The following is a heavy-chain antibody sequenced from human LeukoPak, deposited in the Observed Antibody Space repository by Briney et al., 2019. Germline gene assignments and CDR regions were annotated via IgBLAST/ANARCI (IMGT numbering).Heavy chain of an antibody. CDR2: INWNGGST. V-gene: IGHV3-20*01. CDR3: AKEVDCPSDCLFFHS. D-gene: IGHD2-21*02. Sequence: GGSLRLSCAASGFTFDDYGMSWVRQAPGKGLEWVSGINWNGGSTGYADSVKGRFTISRDNSKNSLYLQMNSLRPEDTALYHCAKEVDCPSDCLFFHSWGQGTLVTVSS. CDR1: GFTFDDYG. J-gene: IGHJ4*02.